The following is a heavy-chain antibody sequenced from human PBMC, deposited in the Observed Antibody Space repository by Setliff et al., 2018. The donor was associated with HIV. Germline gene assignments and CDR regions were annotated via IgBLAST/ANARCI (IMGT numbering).Heavy chain of an antibody. Sequence: PSETLSLTCTVSGGSISSGPYYWGWIRQPPGKGLEWIGNIYYDGSTYYNPSLKSRVIISLDTSKNQLSLRLSSMTAADTAVYYCARQVGSQYSYWAYYFDSWGQGALVTVS. J-gene: IGHJ4*02. CDR1: GGSISSGPYY. CDR3: ARQVGSQYSYWAYYFDS. CDR2: IYYDGST. D-gene: IGHD5-18*01. V-gene: IGHV4-39*07.